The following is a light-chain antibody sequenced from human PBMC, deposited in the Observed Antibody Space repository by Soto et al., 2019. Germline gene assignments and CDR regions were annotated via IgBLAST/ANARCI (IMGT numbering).Light chain of an antibody. Sequence: QSVLTQPPSVSGAPGQRVTISCTGSSSNIGAGYDVHWYQQLPGTAPKLLIYGNSNRPSGVPDRSSGSKSGTSASLAITGLQAEDEAEYYCQSYDSSLSGRYVFGTGTKLTVL. CDR2: GNS. CDR1: SSNIGAGYD. CDR3: QSYDSSLSGRYV. V-gene: IGLV1-40*01. J-gene: IGLJ1*01.